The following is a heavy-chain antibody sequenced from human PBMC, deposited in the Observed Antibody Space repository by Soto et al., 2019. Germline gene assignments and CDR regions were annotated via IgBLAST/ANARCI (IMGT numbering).Heavy chain of an antibody. V-gene: IGHV3-21*01. CDR3: ARSIVATTKYYYYYYMAV. J-gene: IGHJ6*03. CDR1: GFTFSSYS. Sequence: EVQLVESGGGLVKPGGSLRLSCAASGFTFSSYSMNWVRQAPGKGLEWVSSISSSSSYIYYADSVKGRFTISRDNAKKSLYLEMNSPRAEDTAVYYFARSIVATTKYYYYYYMAVWGKGNTVTVSS. CDR2: ISSSSSYI. D-gene: IGHD5-12*01.